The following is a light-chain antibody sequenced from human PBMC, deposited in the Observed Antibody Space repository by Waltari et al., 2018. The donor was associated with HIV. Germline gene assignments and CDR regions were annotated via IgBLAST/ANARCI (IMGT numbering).Light chain of an antibody. CDR3: MQALQTPRT. Sequence: DIVMTQYPLSLPVTPGEPASISCRSSQSLLHSNGYNYLDWYLQKPGQSPQLLIYLGSIRASVVPDRFSGSGSGTDCTLKISRVEAEDVGVYYCMQALQTPRTFGQGTKVEIK. V-gene: IGKV2-28*01. CDR1: QSLLHSNGYNY. J-gene: IGKJ1*01. CDR2: LGS.